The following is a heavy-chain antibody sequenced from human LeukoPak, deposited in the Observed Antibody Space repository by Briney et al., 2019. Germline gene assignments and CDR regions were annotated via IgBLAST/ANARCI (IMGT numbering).Heavy chain of an antibody. V-gene: IGHV3-7*01. CDR2: IKQDGGEK. CDR1: GFTFSSYW. J-gene: IGHJ4*02. Sequence: PGGSLRLSCTASGFTFSSYWMSWVRQAPGKGPEWVANIKQDGGEKYYVDSVKGRFTISRDNAKNSLYLQMNSLRAEDTAVYYCNIYGGKSRWGQGTLVTVSS. CDR3: NIYGGKSR. D-gene: IGHD4-23*01.